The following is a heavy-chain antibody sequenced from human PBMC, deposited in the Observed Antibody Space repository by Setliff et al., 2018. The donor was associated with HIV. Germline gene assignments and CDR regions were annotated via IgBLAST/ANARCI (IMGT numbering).Heavy chain of an antibody. J-gene: IGHJ6*03. CDR2: MMPSSGNT. Sequence: GASVKVSCKASGYTFTSYDINWVRQATGQGLEWMGWMMPSSGNTGYAQKFQGRLTMTRNTSISTAYMELSGLRSDDTAVYYCARVVDTSGGYWGSFYRYMDVWGKGTTVTVSS. CDR3: ARVVDTSGGYWGSFYRYMDV. CDR1: GYTFTSYD. D-gene: IGHD3-10*01. V-gene: IGHV1-8*02.